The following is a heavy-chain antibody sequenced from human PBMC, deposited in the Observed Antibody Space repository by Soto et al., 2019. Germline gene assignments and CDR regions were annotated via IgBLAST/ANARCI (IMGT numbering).Heavy chain of an antibody. CDR2: ISWDGRST. V-gene: IGHV3-43*01. CDR1: GFTFDDYS. D-gene: IGHD4-17*01. Sequence: EVQLVESGGVVVQPGGSLRLSCAASGFTFDDYSMHWVRQARGKGLEWVSLISWDGRSTYYADSVEGRFTISRDNSKNSLYLQMISLTSEDTAFYYCGKDGAVSDYTYLDYWGQGALVTVSS. J-gene: IGHJ4*02. CDR3: GKDGAVSDYTYLDY.